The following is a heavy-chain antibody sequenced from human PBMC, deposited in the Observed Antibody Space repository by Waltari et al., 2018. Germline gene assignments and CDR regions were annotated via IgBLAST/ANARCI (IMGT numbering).Heavy chain of an antibody. CDR1: GFTFSSYD. CDR3: ARNDILTGYFEYYYYGMDV. V-gene: IGHV3-48*03. D-gene: IGHD3-9*01. J-gene: IGHJ6*02. Sequence: EVQLVESGGGLVQPGGSLRLSCAASGFTFSSYDMNWFRPAPGKGLEWVSYISSSGSTIYYADSVKGRFTISRDNAKNSLYLQMNSLRAEDTAVYYCARNDILTGYFEYYYYGMDVWGQGTTVTVSS. CDR2: ISSSGSTI.